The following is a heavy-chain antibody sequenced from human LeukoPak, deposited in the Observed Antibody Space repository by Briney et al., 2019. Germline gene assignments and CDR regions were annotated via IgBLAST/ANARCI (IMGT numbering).Heavy chain of an antibody. CDR1: GVIVSSYA. D-gene: IGHD3-9*01. CDR2: ISGSGIST. Sequence: GGTLRLSCAASGVIVSSYAMSWVRQAPAKGLELVSGISGSGISTHYADSVKGRFTISRDKSKNTLYLQMNSLRVEDTAVYYCARAQYSDILTGPSDYWGQGTLVTVSS. V-gene: IGHV3-23*01. CDR3: ARAQYSDILTGPSDY. J-gene: IGHJ4*02.